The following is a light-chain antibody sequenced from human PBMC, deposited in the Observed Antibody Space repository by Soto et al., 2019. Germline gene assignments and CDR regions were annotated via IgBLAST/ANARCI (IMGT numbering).Light chain of an antibody. Sequence: EVVMTQSPATLSVSPGERATLSCRASRSVASNLAWYQHKPGQAPRLLIHGASTRAPGFPARFSGSGSGTDFTLTISSLQSEDFAVYYCQQYNNWPWTFGQGTKVDNK. CDR1: RSVASN. CDR2: GAS. J-gene: IGKJ1*01. CDR3: QQYNNWPWT. V-gene: IGKV3-15*01.